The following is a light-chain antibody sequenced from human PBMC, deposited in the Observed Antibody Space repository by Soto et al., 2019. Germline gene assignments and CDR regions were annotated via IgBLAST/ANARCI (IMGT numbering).Light chain of an antibody. V-gene: IGLV2-14*01. CDR2: EVS. Sequence: QSVLTQPASVSGSPGQSITISCTGPSSDVGGYNYVSWYQQHPGKAPKLMIYEVSNRPSGVSNRFSGSKSGNTASLTISGLQAEDEADYYCSSYTSSSTPVFGTGTKLTVL. CDR1: SSDVGGYNY. CDR3: SSYTSSSTPV. J-gene: IGLJ1*01.